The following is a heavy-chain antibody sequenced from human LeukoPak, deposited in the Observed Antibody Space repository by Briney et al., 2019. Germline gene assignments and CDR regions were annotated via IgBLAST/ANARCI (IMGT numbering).Heavy chain of an antibody. Sequence: GGSLRLSCAASGFTFSSYAMSWVRQAPGKGLEWVSAISGSGGSTYYADSVKGRFSISRDNSKNTLYLQINSLRAEDTAIYYCAKEGYYGDYWNGMFDYWGQGTLVTVSS. CDR2: ISGSGGST. CDR1: GFTFSSYA. D-gene: IGHD4-17*01. J-gene: IGHJ4*02. CDR3: AKEGYYGDYWNGMFDY. V-gene: IGHV3-23*01.